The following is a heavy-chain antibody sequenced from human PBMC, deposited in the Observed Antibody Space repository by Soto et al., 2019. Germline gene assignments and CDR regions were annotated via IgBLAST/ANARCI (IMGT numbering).Heavy chain of an antibody. V-gene: IGHV4-59*01. CDR3: SRREQRLAITSGY. J-gene: IGHJ4*02. CDR2: IYYSGST. CDR1: GGSISSYY. D-gene: IGHD6-25*01. Sequence: QVQLQESGPGLVKPSETLSLTCTVSGGSISSYYWSWIRQPPGKGLEWIGYIYYSGSTNYNPSLKSRVTVSLHMSKYQFSLKLRSVTAADVALNYCSRREQRLAITSGYWGQGTLVTVSS.